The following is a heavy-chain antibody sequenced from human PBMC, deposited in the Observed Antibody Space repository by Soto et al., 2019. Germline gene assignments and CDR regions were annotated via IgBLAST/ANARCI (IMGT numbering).Heavy chain of an antibody. Sequence: ASVKVSCKVSGYTLTELSMHWVRHAPGKGLEWMGGFDPEDGETIYAQKFQGRVTMTEDTSTDTAYMELSSLRSEDTAVYYCATVYSSGWFDAFDIWGQGTMVTVAS. D-gene: IGHD6-19*01. V-gene: IGHV1-24*01. CDR2: FDPEDGET. J-gene: IGHJ3*02. CDR1: GYTLTELS. CDR3: ATVYSSGWFDAFDI.